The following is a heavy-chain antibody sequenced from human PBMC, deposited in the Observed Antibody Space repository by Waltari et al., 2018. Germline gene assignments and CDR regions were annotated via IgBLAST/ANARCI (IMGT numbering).Heavy chain of an antibody. CDR3: ARGRASGLVDWFDP. J-gene: IGHJ5*02. D-gene: IGHD6-6*01. Sequence: EVQLLESGGGLVQPGGSLRLSCAASGFTFNTYARRWVRQAPGKGLEWMASLTRGAGGAYYADSGRGRFTISRANSQNTLFLQMSGRRVDDSGTYYCARGRASGLVDWFDPWGRGTLVTVSS. V-gene: IGHV3-23*01. CDR2: LTRGAGGA. CDR1: GFTFNTYA.